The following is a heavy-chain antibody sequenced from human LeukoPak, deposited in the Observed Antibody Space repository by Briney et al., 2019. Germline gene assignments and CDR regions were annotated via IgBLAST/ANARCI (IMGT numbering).Heavy chain of an antibody. Sequence: GGSLRLSCAASGFTFSTYTMNWVRQAPGKGLEWVSSISSSSSYIYYADSVKGRFTISRDNAKNSLYLQMNSLRAEDTAVYYCAREGALDDFWSGYYKVYYYMDVWAKGPRSPSP. CDR1: GFTFSTYT. J-gene: IGHJ6*03. D-gene: IGHD3-3*01. CDR3: AREGALDDFWSGYYKVYYYMDV. V-gene: IGHV3-21*01. CDR2: ISSSSSYI.